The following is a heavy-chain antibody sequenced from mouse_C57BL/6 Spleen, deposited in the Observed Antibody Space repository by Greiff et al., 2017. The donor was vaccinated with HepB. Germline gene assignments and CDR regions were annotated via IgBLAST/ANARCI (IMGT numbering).Heavy chain of an antibody. J-gene: IGHJ2*01. CDR2: IDPETGGT. CDR1: GYTFTDYE. Sequence: QVHVKQSGAELVRPGASVTLSCKASGYTFTDYEMHWVKQTPVHGLEWIGAIDPETGGTAYNQKFKGKAILTADKSSSTAYMELRSLTSEDSAVYYCTRKGYGNSDYFDYWGQGTTLTVSS. D-gene: IGHD2-10*02. V-gene: IGHV1-15*01. CDR3: TRKGYGNSDYFDY.